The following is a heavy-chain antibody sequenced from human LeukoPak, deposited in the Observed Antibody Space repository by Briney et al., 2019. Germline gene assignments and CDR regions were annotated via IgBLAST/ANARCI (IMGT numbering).Heavy chain of an antibody. V-gene: IGHV3-66*01. J-gene: IGHJ6*02. CDR3: AGFSHKGV. CDR2: IYSGGST. Sequence: EGSLRLSCAASGFTVSNNYMSWVRQAPGKGLEWVALIYSGGSTYYADFVKGRFTISRDNSKNTLYLQMSSLRAEDTAVYYCAGFSHKGVWGQGTTVTVSS. CDR1: GFTVSNNY.